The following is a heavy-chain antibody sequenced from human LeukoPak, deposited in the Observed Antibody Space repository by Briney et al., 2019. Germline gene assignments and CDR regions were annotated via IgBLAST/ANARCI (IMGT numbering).Heavy chain of an antibody. D-gene: IGHD3-3*01. V-gene: IGHV4-61*01. Sequence: SETLSLTCTVSGGSVSSGSYYWSWIRQPPGKGLEWIGYIYYSGSTKYNPSLKSRVTISVDTSKNQFSLKLSSVTAADTAVYYCARGIQLRFLEWLVSTGPRWFDPWGQGTLVTVSS. CDR1: GGSVSSGSYY. CDR2: IYYSGST. J-gene: IGHJ5*02. CDR3: ARGIQLRFLEWLVSTGPRWFDP.